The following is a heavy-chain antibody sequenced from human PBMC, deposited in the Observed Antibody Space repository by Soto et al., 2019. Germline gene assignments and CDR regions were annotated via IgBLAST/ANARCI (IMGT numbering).Heavy chain of an antibody. CDR2: IIPIFGTA. CDR3: ASYSGSYFSDAFDF. Sequence: SVKVSCKASGGTFSSYAISWVRQAPGQGLEWMGGIIPIFGTANYAQKFQGRVTITADESTSTAYMELSSLRSEDTAVYYCASYSGSYFSDAFDFWGQGTMVTV. J-gene: IGHJ3*01. CDR1: GGTFSSYA. D-gene: IGHD1-26*01. V-gene: IGHV1-69*13.